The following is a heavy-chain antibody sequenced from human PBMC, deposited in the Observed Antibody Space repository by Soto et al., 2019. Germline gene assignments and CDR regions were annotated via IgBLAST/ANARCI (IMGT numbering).Heavy chain of an antibody. V-gene: IGHV2-70*01. CDR2: IDWDDDK. Sequence: SGPTLVNPTQTLTLTCTFSGFSLSTRGMCVSWIRQPPGKALEWLALIDWDDDKYYSTPLKTRLTISRDTSENQVFPTMTNMDPVDTATYFCARRYYDSSYDAFDIWGQGTMVTVSS. J-gene: IGHJ3*02. D-gene: IGHD3-22*01. CDR3: ARRYYDSSYDAFDI. CDR1: GFSLSTRGMC.